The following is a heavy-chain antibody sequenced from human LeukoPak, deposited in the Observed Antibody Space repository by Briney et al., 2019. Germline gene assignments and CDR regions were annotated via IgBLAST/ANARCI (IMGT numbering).Heavy chain of an antibody. CDR3: ARVKPFYDSSGYYYPIAFDY. J-gene: IGHJ4*02. V-gene: IGHV3-20*04. Sequence: GGSLRLSCAASGFTFDDYGMSWVRQAPGKGLEWVSGINWNGGSTGYADSVKGRFTIARDNAKNSLYLQMNSLRAEDTALYYCARVKPFYDSSGYYYPIAFDYWGQGTLVTVSS. CDR2: INWNGGST. CDR1: GFTFDDYG. D-gene: IGHD3-22*01.